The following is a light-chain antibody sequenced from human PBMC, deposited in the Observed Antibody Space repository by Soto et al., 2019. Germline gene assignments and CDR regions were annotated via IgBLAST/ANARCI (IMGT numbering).Light chain of an antibody. Sequence: TLCVTPGERRTLSNRASQSVSSSYFAWYQQKPGPAPRLLISGASGRPNGIPDRFSGSGSGTDFTITICRLEPADFAVYYCQQYGRSPPFGQGTRLEIK. CDR3: QQYGRSPP. V-gene: IGKV3-20*01. J-gene: IGKJ5*01. CDR2: GAS. CDR1: QSVSSSY.